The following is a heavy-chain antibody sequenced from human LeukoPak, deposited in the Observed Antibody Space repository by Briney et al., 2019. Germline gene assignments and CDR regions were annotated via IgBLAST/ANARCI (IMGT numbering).Heavy chain of an antibody. V-gene: IGHV4-34*01. CDR3: ARTAIAAASPWFDP. CDR2: INHSGST. J-gene: IGHJ5*02. Sequence: SETLSLTCAVYGGSFSGYYWSWLRQPPGKGLEWIGEINHSGSTNYNPSLKSRVTISVDTSKNQFSLKLSSVTAADTAVYYCARTAIAAASPWFDPWGQGTLVTVSS. D-gene: IGHD6-13*01. CDR1: GGSFSGYY.